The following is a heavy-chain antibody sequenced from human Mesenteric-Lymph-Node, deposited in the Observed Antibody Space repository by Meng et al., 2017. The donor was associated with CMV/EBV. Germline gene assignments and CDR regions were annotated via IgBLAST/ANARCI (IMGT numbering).Heavy chain of an antibody. CDR3: ARGGSCDYYYSAGLLFDS. V-gene: IGHV1-2*02. Sequence: ASVKVSCKASGYTFTGYYMHWVRQAPGQGLEWRGWINPDSGGTKYAQKFQGRVTMTRDTSISTANMELKRLRSDDTDVYYCARGGSCDYYYSAGLLFDSWGQGTLVTVSS. D-gene: IGHD3-16*01. CDR1: GYTFTGYY. J-gene: IGHJ4*02. CDR2: INPDSGGT.